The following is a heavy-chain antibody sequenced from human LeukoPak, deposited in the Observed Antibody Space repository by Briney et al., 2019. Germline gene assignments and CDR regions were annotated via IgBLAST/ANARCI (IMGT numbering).Heavy chain of an antibody. CDR2: IIPIFGIA. D-gene: IGHD2-15*01. Sequence: ASVKVSCKDSGGTFSSHAMSWARQAPGQGLEWMGGIIPIFGIANYAQKFQGRVTITADESTSTAYMELSSLRSEDTAVYYCARDQYCSGGSCYYPLDYWGQGTLVTVSS. J-gene: IGHJ4*02. CDR1: GGTFSSHA. CDR3: ARDQYCSGGSCYYPLDY. V-gene: IGHV1-69*13.